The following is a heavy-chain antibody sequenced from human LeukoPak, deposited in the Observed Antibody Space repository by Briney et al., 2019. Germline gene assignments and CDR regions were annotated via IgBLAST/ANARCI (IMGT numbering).Heavy chain of an antibody. CDR2: IWYDGSNK. CDR1: GFTFSSYG. J-gene: IGHJ6*02. CDR3: YSTGWHAYYYTGMDV. Sequence: GGSLGLSSAASGFTFSSYGMHWVRQAPGKGLEWVAVIWYDGSNKYYADSVKGRFTISRDNSKNTLYLQVNSLGAEDTAVYYCYSTGWHAYYYTGMDVWGQGTTVIVSS. D-gene: IGHD6-19*01. V-gene: IGHV3-33*01.